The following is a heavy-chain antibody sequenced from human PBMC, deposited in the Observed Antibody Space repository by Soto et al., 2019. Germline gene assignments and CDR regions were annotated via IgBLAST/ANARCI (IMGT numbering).Heavy chain of an antibody. J-gene: IGHJ2*01. CDR3: AGESRAMRVFDL. CDR2: IYYSGTT. V-gene: IGHV4-59*12. CDR1: GGSISTYY. D-gene: IGHD2-2*01. Sequence: QVQLQESGPGLVKPSETLSLTCTVSGGSISTYYWNWVRLPPGKGLQWIGDIYYSGTTTYNPSLKSRVTISVDTSKNQFSLELRSVTAADTAVYYCAGESRAMRVFDLWGRGTLVTVFS.